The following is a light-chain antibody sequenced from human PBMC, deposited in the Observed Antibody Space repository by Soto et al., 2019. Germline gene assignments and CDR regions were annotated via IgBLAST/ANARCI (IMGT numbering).Light chain of an antibody. Sequence: DIPLTQSPSSLCASVGDRVTITCRASQTISNYLNWYQMKPGKAPKLLIYGASSLQNGVPPRFSGSGSGTDFALTIRNLEPEDFASYFCQQSYTSPTFGPGSKVDI. CDR3: QQSYTSPT. J-gene: IGKJ3*01. V-gene: IGKV1-39*01. CDR2: GAS. CDR1: QTISNY.